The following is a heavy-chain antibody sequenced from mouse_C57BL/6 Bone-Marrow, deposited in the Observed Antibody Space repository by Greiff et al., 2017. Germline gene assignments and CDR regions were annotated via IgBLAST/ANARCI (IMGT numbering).Heavy chain of an antibody. Sequence: QVQLQQSGPELVKPGASVTISCKASGYAFSSSWMNWVKQRPGKGLEWIGRIYPGDGDTNYNGMFKGKATLTADKSSSTAYMKLSSLTSEDSAVYFCARRKYGDWVFAYWGRGTLVTVSA. CDR2: IYPGDGDT. CDR3: ARRKYGDWVFAY. V-gene: IGHV1-82*01. J-gene: IGHJ3*01. D-gene: IGHD2-13*01. CDR1: GYAFSSSW.